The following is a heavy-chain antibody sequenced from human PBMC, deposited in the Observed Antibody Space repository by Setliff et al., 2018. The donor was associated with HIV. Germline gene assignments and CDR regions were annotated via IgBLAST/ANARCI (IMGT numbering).Heavy chain of an antibody. CDR2: IYTSGNT. CDR3: AGEYSSSSPFEY. CDR1: GGSITGHY. D-gene: IGHD6-6*01. Sequence: SETLSLTCTVSGGSITGHYWSWIRQPAGKGLEWIGRIYTSGNTNYNPSLKSRVTISVDTSKNQLSLNLTSVTAADTAVYYCAGEYSSSSPFEYWGRGTLVTVSS. V-gene: IGHV4-4*07. J-gene: IGHJ4*02.